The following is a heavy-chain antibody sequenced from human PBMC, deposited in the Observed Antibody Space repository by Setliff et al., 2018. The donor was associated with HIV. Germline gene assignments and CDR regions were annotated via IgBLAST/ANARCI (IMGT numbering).Heavy chain of an antibody. CDR3: ARDVAVASFFNY. CDR2: IKEDGSEQ. V-gene: IGHV3-7*05. D-gene: IGHD6-19*01. Sequence: LKISCAASGFSISDFWMSWVRQAPGKGLEWVANIKEDGSEQYYMDSVKGRFTISRDNAKNSLYLQMSSLRAEDTAVYYCARDVAVASFFNYWGQGTLVTVSS. J-gene: IGHJ4*02. CDR1: GFSISDFW.